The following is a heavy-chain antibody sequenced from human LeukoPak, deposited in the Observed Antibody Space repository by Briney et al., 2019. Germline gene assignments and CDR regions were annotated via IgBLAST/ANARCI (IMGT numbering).Heavy chain of an antibody. J-gene: IGHJ4*02. CDR2: ISNGGNT. D-gene: IGHD3-9*01. CDR3: AAVSTRGSPGYHYFFDS. V-gene: IGHV4-59*01. Sequence: PSETLSLTRTVSVGSFNTEYWSWIRQTPGEGLEWVGYISNGGNTNYNPSLKSRLTISIDTSKNQFSLNLNSVTAADTAIYYCAAVSTRGSPGYHYFFDSWGQGTLVTVSS. CDR1: VGSFNTEY.